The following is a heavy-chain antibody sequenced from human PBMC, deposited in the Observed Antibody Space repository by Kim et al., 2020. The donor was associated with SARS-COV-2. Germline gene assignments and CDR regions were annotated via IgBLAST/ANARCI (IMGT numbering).Heavy chain of an antibody. J-gene: IGHJ4*02. CDR1: GFTFSSYA. V-gene: IGHV3-23*01. Sequence: GGSLRLSCSASGFTFSSYAMSWVRQAPGKGLEWVSAISGSGGSTYYADSVKGRFTISRDNSKNTLYLQMNSLRAEDTAVYYCANPLGSTSPYYFDYWGQGTLVTVSS. CDR3: ANPLGSTSPYYFDY. CDR2: ISGSGGST. D-gene: IGHD2-2*01.